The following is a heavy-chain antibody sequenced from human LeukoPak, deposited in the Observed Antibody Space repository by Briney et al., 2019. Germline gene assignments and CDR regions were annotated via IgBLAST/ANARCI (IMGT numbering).Heavy chain of an antibody. CDR2: IYTSGST. J-gene: IGHJ5*02. Sequence: PSETLSLTCTLSGGSISSGSYYWSWIRQPDGKGLQWIGRIYTSGSTNYNPSLNSRVTISVDTSKNQFSLKLSSVTAADTAVYYCASSSTSTKYNWFDPWGQGTLVTVSS. D-gene: IGHD2-2*01. CDR1: GGSISSGSYY. CDR3: ASSSTSTKYNWFDP. V-gene: IGHV4-61*02.